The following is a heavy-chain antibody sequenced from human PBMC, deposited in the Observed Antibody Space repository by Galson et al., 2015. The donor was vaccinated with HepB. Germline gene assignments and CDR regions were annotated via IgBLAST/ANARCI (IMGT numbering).Heavy chain of an antibody. V-gene: IGHV3-30*02. CDR2: IRSNGSKK. J-gene: IGHJ4*02. CDR3: AKDGGFEF. CDR1: GFTLSNPG. D-gene: IGHD3-16*01. Sequence: SLRLSCAASGFTLSNPGIHWVRQAPGQGLEWVAFIRSNGSKKYYGDSVQGRIAISRDNSKNTVNLQMYGLRPEDTAVYYCAKDGGFEFWGQGTLVTVSS.